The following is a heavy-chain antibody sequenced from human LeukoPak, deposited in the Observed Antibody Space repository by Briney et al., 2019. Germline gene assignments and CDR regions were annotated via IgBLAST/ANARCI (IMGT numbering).Heavy chain of an antibody. V-gene: IGHV3-11*01. CDR3: ARVFSPVAGTPMAHDY. J-gene: IGHJ4*02. CDR1: GFTFSDYY. CDR2: ISSSGSTI. Sequence: GGSLRLSCAASGFTFSDYYMSWIRQAPGKGLEWVSYISSSGSTIYYADSVKGRFTISRDNAKNSLYLQMNSLRAEDTAVYYCARVFSPVAGTPMAHDYWGQGTLVTVSS. D-gene: IGHD6-19*01.